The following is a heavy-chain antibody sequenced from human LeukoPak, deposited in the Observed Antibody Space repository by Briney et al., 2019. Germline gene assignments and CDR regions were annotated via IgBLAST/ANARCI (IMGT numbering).Heavy chain of an antibody. D-gene: IGHD3-10*01. CDR2: IGTGSSTI. J-gene: IGHJ4*02. Sequence: PGGSLRLSCAASGFTFSSYSMNWVRQAPGKGLEWVSYIGTGSSTIYYADSVKGRFTVSRDNAKNSLYLQMNSLRAEDTAVYYCARDRYYYGSESHAYWGQGTLVTVSS. CDR3: ARDRYYYGSESHAY. V-gene: IGHV3-48*01. CDR1: GFTFSSYS.